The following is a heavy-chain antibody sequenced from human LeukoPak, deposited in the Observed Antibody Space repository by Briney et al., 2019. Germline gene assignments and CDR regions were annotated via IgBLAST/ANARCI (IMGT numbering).Heavy chain of an antibody. CDR3: ARDGGGYYYDSSGYETYVDY. J-gene: IGHJ4*02. D-gene: IGHD3-22*01. CDR1: GFTFSSYS. Sequence: GGSLRLSCAASGFTFSSYSMNWVRQAPGKGLEWVSSISSSSSYIYYADSVKGRFTISRDNAKNSLYLQMNSLRAEDTAVYYCARDGGGYYYDSSGYETYVDYWGQGTLVTVSS. V-gene: IGHV3-21*01. CDR2: ISSSSSYI.